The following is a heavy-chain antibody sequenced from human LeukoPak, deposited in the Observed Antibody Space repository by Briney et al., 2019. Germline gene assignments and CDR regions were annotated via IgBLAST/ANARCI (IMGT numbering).Heavy chain of an antibody. J-gene: IGHJ6*03. D-gene: IGHD1-14*01. CDR1: GYTFTSYG. Sequence: ASVKVSYKASGYTFTSYGIIWLRQAPGQGLEWMGWINVYNGNTNYAQKLQGRVTMTPDTSTSTAYMELRSLRSDDTAVYYCARVPRAGHAPPPEKVVLNSFCYMDVWGKGTTVTVSS. V-gene: IGHV1-18*01. CDR3: ARVPRAGHAPPPEKVVLNSFCYMDV. CDR2: INVYNGNT.